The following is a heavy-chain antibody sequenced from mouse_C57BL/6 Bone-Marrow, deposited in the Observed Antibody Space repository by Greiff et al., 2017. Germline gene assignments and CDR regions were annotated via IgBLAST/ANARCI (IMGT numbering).Heavy chain of an antibody. D-gene: IGHD4-1*02. CDR3: AKWDLNWDEDY. V-gene: IGHV3-6*01. CDR2: ISSDGSN. Sequence: ESGPGLVTPSQSLSLTCSVTGYSITRGYYWNWIRQFPGNQLEWMGYISSDGSNNYNPSLKNRISITRDTSKNQFFLKLNSGTTEDTATYYCAKWDLNWDEDYWGQGTTRTVSS. CDR1: GYSITRGYY. J-gene: IGHJ2*01.